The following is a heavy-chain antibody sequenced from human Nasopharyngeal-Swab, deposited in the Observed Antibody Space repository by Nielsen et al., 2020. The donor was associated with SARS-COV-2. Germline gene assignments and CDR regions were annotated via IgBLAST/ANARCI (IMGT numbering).Heavy chain of an antibody. CDR3: AREGGLDYDYVWGSYRPSNWFDP. CDR1: CGSISSYH. V-gene: IGHV4-59*01. CDR2: IYYSGST. D-gene: IGHD3-16*02. Sequence: SETLSLTSTVSCGSISSYHWSWIRQPPGKGLEWIGYIYYSGSTNYNPSLKSRVTISVDTSKNQFSLKLSSVTAADTAVYYCAREGGLDYDYVWGSYRPSNWFDPWGQGTLVAVSS. J-gene: IGHJ5*02.